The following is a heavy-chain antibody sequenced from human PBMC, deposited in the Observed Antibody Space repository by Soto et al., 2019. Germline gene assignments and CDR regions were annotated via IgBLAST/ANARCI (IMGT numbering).Heavy chain of an antibody. CDR3: ARGYYDSNGQSNTFDV. CDR1: NGSISGYY. V-gene: IGHV4-59*01. Sequence: SETLSLTCSVSNGSISGYYWTWIRQPPLNILEWIGYVHHSGSTNYNPSLTSRATISVDTSKNQFSLKLRSVTAADTAVYSCARGYYDSNGQSNTFDVWGQGTMVTLS. D-gene: IGHD3-22*01. J-gene: IGHJ3*01. CDR2: VHHSGST.